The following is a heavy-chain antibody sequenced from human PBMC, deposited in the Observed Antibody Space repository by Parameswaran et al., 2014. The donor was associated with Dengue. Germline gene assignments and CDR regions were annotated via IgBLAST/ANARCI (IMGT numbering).Heavy chain of an antibody. V-gene: IGHV4-34*13. J-gene: IGHJ5*02. CDR3: ARTIAVAGIPRENWFDP. D-gene: IGHD6-19*01. CDR2: INHSGST. Sequence: PGKGLEWIGEINHSGSTNYNPSLKSRVTISVDTSKNQFSLKLSSVTAADTAVYYCARTIAVAGIPRENWFDPWGQGTLVTVSS.